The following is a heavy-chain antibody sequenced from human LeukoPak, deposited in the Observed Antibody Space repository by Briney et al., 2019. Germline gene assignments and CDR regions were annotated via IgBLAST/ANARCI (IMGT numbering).Heavy chain of an antibody. V-gene: IGHV4-59*08. D-gene: IGHD1/OR15-1a*01. CDR2: IYHSGST. CDR1: GGSISGYY. CDR3: AIRAREQRDSSPGNWLDP. Sequence: SSETLSLTCTVSGGSISGYYWSWIRQPPGKGLEWIGYIYHSGSTNYSPSLKSRVTISVDMSKNHFSLRLSSVTAADTAVYYCAIRAREQRDSSPGNWLDPWGQGTLVTVSS. J-gene: IGHJ5*02.